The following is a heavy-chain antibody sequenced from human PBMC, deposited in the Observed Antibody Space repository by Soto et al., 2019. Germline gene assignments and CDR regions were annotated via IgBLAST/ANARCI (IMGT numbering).Heavy chain of an antibody. CDR2: ISAYNGNT. CDR1: GYTFTSYG. D-gene: IGHD4-17*01. J-gene: IGHJ5*02. CDR3: ARDTGYGDFLENNWFDP. V-gene: IGHV1-18*01. Sequence: ASVKVSCKASGYTFTSYGISWVRQAPGQGLEWMGWISAYNGNTNYAQKLQGRVTMTTDTSTSTAYMELRSLRSDDTAVYYCARDTGYGDFLENNWFDPWGQGTLVTVSS.